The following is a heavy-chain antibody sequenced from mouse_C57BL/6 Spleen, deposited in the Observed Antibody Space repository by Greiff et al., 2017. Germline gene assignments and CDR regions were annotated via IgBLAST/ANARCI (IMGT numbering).Heavy chain of an antibody. CDR1: GYTFTSYW. CDR2: IHPNSGST. V-gene: IGHV1-64*01. J-gene: IGHJ3*01. Sequence: QVQLKQPGAELVKPGASVKLSCKASGYTFTSYWMHWVKQRPGQGLEWIGMIHPNSGSTNYNEKFKSKATLTVDKSSSTAYMQLSSLTSEDSAVYYCARGGTAQATWFAYWGQGTLVTVSA. D-gene: IGHD3-2*02. CDR3: ARGGTAQATWFAY.